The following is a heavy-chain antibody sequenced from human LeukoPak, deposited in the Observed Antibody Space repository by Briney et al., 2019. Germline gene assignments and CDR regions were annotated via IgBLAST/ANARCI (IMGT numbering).Heavy chain of an antibody. CDR1: GFTFSSYG. D-gene: IGHD6-6*01. V-gene: IGHV3-30*18. CDR3: AKDSSSSNYYYGMDV. J-gene: IGHJ6*02. CDR2: TSHDGNNK. Sequence: PGRSQRLSCAASGFTFSSYGMHWVRQAPGKGLEWVAATSHDGNNKYYVDSVKGRFTVSRDNSKNTLYLQMNSLRAEDTAVYYCAKDSSSSNYYYGMDVWGQGTTVTVSS.